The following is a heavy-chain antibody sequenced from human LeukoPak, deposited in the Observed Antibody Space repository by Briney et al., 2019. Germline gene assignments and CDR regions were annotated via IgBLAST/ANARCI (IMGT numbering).Heavy chain of an antibody. V-gene: IGHV3-23*01. CDR1: GFTFSSYA. CDR3: AKDSHDYGGELDY. J-gene: IGHJ4*02. D-gene: IGHD4-23*01. Sequence: GGSLRLSCAASGFTFSSYAMSWVRQAPGKGLEWVSGISGGGISTYYADSVKGRFTISRDNSKNTLFLQMNSLRAEDTAVYYCAKDSHDYGGELDYWGQGTLVTVSS. CDR2: ISGGGIST.